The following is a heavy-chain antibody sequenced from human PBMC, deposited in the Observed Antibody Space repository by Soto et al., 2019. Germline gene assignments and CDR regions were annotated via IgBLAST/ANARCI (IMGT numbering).Heavy chain of an antibody. Sequence: PSETLSLTCTVSGYSISSGYHWAWIRQPPGKGLEWLGSVHYSGNTYYNPSLKSRLTISVDKSKNQFSLNLSSVTAADTAVYYCARQDRVVAERRWFDNGGKGTLVTVS. CDR1: GYSISSGYH. D-gene: IGHD2-15*01. J-gene: IGHJ5*02. V-gene: IGHV4-38-2*02. CDR2: VHYSGNT. CDR3: ARQDRVVAERRWFDN.